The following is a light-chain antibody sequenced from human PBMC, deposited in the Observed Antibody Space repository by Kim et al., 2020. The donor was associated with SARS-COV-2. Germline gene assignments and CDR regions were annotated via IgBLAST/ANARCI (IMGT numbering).Light chain of an antibody. Sequence: VSPGERATLSCRASQSVRSSLAWYQQRPGQAPRLLIYDASIRATGVPARFTGSGSGTELTLTISSLQSEDFAVYFCQQYYTWSALTFGGGTKVEI. CDR1: QSVRSS. CDR2: DAS. V-gene: IGKV3D-15*01. J-gene: IGKJ4*01. CDR3: QQYYTWSALT.